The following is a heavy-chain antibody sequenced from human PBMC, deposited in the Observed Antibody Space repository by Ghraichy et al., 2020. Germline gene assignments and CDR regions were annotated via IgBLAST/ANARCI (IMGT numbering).Heavy chain of an antibody. CDR3: ASIVTLDYYDSSGYPDY. J-gene: IGHJ4*02. Sequence: SVKVSCKASGATFSSYTISWVRQAPGQGLEWMGRIIPILGIANYAQKFQGRVTITADKSTSTAYMELSSLRSEDTAVYYCASIVTLDYYDSSGYPDYWGQGILVTVST. CDR1: GATFSSYT. V-gene: IGHV1-69*02. CDR2: IIPILGIA. D-gene: IGHD3-22*01.